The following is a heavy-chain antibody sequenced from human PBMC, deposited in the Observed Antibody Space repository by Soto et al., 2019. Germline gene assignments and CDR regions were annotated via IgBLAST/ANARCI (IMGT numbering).Heavy chain of an antibody. D-gene: IGHD4-17*01. J-gene: IGHJ6*02. CDR3: ARVGYGGPLDV. CDR2: IYYTGST. CDR1: GGSISSGDYY. Sequence: LCGGSISSGDYYWSWIRQPPGKGLEWIGYIYYTGSTYYNPSLKSRVTISVDTSKNQFSLKLSSVTAADTAVYYCARVGYGGPLDVWGQGTTVTVSS. V-gene: IGHV4-30-4*01.